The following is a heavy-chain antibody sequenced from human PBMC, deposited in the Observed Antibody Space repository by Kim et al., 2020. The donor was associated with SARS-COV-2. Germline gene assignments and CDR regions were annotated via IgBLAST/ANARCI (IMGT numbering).Heavy chain of an antibody. V-gene: IGHV3-9*01. J-gene: IGHJ4*02. Sequence: GHADPVKGRFNSSRDNAKNSLYLQVNSLRAEDTALYYCAKDVGAAFSYFDYWGQGTLVTVSS. CDR3: AKDVGAAFSYFDY. D-gene: IGHD3-10*01.